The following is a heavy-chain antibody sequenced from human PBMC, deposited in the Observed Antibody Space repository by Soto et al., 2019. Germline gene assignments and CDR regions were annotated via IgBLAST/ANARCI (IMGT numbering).Heavy chain of an antibody. CDR1: GFTFSDYY. V-gene: IGHV3-11*06. J-gene: IGHJ4*02. CDR2: IVTSSAYT. CDR3: ARLRASSWYMGGYLDY. Sequence: GGSLRLSCVASGFTFSDYYMGWVRQAPGKGLEYISYIVTSSAYTNYADSVKGRFSISRDNAKNSLHLVMNSLRAEDSGVYYCARLRASSWYMGGYLDYWGLGTQVTVSS. D-gene: IGHD6-13*01.